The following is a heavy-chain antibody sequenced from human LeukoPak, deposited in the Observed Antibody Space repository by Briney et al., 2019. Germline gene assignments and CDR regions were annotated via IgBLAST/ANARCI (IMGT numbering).Heavy chain of an antibody. CDR2: ISGSGGST. D-gene: IGHD3-22*01. CDR1: GFTFSSYA. CDR3: AREQNYYDSSGYRNWFDP. Sequence: PGGSLRLSCAASGFTFSSYAMSWVRQAPGKGLEWVSAISGSGGSTYYADSVKGRFTISRDNAKNSLYLQMNSLRAEDTAVYYCAREQNYYDSSGYRNWFDPWGQGTLVTVSS. J-gene: IGHJ5*02. V-gene: IGHV3-23*01.